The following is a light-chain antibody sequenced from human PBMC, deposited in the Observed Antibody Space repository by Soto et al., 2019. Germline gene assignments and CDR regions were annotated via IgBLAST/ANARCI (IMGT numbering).Light chain of an antibody. CDR1: RGVGNS. CDR2: GAS. J-gene: IGKJ3*01. V-gene: IGKV1-27*01. CDR3: QQYDSAPFI. Sequence: DVQMTQSPSSLYASVGDRVTITCRASRGVGNSLAWYQQKPGKVPTLLIYGASTLESGVPSRFSGSGSGTFFTLIINSLQPDDVATYYCQQYDSAPFIFGPGSKVNLK.